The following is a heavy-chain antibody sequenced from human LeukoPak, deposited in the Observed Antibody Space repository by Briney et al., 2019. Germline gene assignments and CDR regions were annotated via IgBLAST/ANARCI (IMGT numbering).Heavy chain of an antibody. CDR2: IYYSGST. CDR1: GGSISTYY. CDR3: ARTDSGRSLGWDY. Sequence: SETLSLTCTVSGGSISTYYWSWIRQPPGKGLEWIGYIYYSGSTNYNPSLKSRVTISVDTSKSQFSLKLSSVTAADTAVYYCARTDSGRSLGWDYWGQGTLVTVSS. J-gene: IGHJ4*02. V-gene: IGHV4-59*12. D-gene: IGHD1-26*01.